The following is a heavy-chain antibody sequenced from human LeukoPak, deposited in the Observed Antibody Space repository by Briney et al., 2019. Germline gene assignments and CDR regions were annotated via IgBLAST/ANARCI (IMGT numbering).Heavy chain of an antibody. Sequence: PSETLSLTCTVSGGSISSYYWSWIRQPAGKGLEWIGRIYTSGSTNYNPSLKSRVTMSVDTSKNQFSLKLSSVTAAHTAVYYCARELLWFGTYYYGMDVWGQGTTVTVSS. D-gene: IGHD3-10*01. V-gene: IGHV4-4*07. CDR3: ARELLWFGTYYYGMDV. J-gene: IGHJ6*02. CDR1: GGSISSYY. CDR2: IYTSGST.